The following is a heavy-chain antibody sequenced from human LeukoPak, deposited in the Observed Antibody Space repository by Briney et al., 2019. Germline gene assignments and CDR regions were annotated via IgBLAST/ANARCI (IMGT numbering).Heavy chain of an antibody. J-gene: IGHJ6*02. Sequence: SETLSLTCTVSGGSISSSSYYWGWIRQPPGKGLEWIGSIYYSGSTYYNPSLKSRVTISLDTSKNQFSLNLSSVTAADTAVYYCARASAVASSVYYYYGMDVWGQGTTVTVSS. D-gene: IGHD6-19*01. CDR3: ARASAVASSVYYYYGMDV. CDR2: IYYSGST. V-gene: IGHV4-39*07. CDR1: GGSISSSSYY.